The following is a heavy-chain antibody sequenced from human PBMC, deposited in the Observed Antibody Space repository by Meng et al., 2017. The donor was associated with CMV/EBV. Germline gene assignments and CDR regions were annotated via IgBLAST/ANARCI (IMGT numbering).Heavy chain of an antibody. D-gene: IGHD2-15*01. CDR2: ISWNSGSI. CDR1: GLTFDDYA. J-gene: IGHJ4*02. CDR3: AKSQGYCSGGSCFIYDY. V-gene: IGHV3-9*01. Sequence: GGSLRLSFAASGLTFDDYAMHWVRQAPGKGLEWVSGISWNSGSIGYADSGKGRFTISRDNAKNSLYLQMNSLRAEDTALYYCAKSQGYCSGGSCFIYDYWGQGTLVTVSS.